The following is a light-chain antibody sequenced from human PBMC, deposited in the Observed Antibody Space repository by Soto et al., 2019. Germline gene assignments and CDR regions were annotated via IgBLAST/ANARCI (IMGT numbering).Light chain of an antibody. CDR2: SAS. CDR1: RGVTNY. V-gene: IGKV3-11*01. CDR3: QQRSNWPPT. Sequence: EVVLTQSPGTLSLFPGERATLSCRASRGVTNYLAWYQHKPGQAPRLLISSASDRATGIPVRFSGSGSGTDFTLTISSLEPEDSAVYYCQQRSNWPPTFGQGTKVDIK. J-gene: IGKJ1*01.